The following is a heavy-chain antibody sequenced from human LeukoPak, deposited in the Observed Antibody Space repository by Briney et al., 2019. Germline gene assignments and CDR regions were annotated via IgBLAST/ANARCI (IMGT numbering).Heavy chain of an antibody. V-gene: IGHV3-21*01. Sequence: GGSLRLSCTTSGYTFGNYYMNWVRQAPGKGLEFVSSISSSSTYIYYADSVKGRFTTSRDDAKNSLYLQMTNLRAEDTALYYCARDQRGGTYSDYWGQGTLVTVSS. CDR1: GYTFGNYY. CDR2: ISSSSTYI. J-gene: IGHJ4*02. D-gene: IGHD1-26*01. CDR3: ARDQRGGTYSDY.